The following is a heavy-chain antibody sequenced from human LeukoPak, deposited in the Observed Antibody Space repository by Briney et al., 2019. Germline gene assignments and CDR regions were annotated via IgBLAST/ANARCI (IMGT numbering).Heavy chain of an antibody. CDR3: ARDPLVGATTRNAFDI. V-gene: IGHV1-46*01. CDR2: INPSGGST. J-gene: IGHJ3*02. D-gene: IGHD1-26*01. CDR1: GYTFTSYY. Sequence: ASVKVSCKASGYTFTSYYMHWVRQAPGQGLEWMGIINPSGGSTSYAQKFQGRVTMTRDMSTSTVYMELSSLRSEDAAVYYCARDPLVGATTRNAFDIWGQGTMVTVSS.